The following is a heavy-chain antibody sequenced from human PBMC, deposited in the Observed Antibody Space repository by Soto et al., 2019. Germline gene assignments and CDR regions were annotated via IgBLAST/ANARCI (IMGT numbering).Heavy chain of an antibody. D-gene: IGHD2-2*01. CDR1: GYTFTGDY. V-gene: IGHV1-2*02. J-gene: IGHJ6*02. CDR2: INPNSGGT. Sequence: ASVKVSCKASGYTFTGDYMHWVRQAPGQGLEWMGWINPNSGGTNYAQKFQGRVTMTRDTSISTAYMELSRLRSDDTAVYYCARDVVVPAAMGGYYYYGMDVWGQGTTVTVSS. CDR3: ARDVVVPAAMGGYYYYGMDV.